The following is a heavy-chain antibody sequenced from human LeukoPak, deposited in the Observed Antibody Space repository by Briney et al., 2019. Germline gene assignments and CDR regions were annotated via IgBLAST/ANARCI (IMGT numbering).Heavy chain of an antibody. CDR3: ARDRDPSLWFGELISSFFDY. CDR2: ISAYNGNT. V-gene: IGHV1-18*01. J-gene: IGHJ4*02. D-gene: IGHD3-10*01. CDR1: GYTFTSYD. Sequence: ASVKVSCKASGYTFTSYDINWVRQAPGQGLEWMGWISAYNGNTNYAQKFQGRVTMTTDTSTSTAYMGLRSLRSDDTAVYYCARDRDPSLWFGELISSFFDYWGQGTLVTVSS.